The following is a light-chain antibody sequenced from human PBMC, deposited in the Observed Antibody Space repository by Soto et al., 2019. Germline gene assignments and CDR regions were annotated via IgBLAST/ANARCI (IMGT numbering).Light chain of an antibody. CDR2: DAS. V-gene: IGKV3-15*01. CDR1: QSVSNN. CDR3: QQYNSWPPIT. J-gene: IGKJ5*01. Sequence: IVLTQSPATLSLSPWKRASLSCGASQSVSNNYLAWYQQKPGQAPRLLIYDASTRATGIPDRFSGGGSGTEFTLTISSLQSEDFVVYYCQQYNSWPPITFGQGTRLPIK.